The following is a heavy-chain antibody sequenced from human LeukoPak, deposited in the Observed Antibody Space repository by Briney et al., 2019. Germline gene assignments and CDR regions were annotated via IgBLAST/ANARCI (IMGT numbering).Heavy chain of an antibody. J-gene: IGHJ4*02. CDR3: TTERLAVPYSFDY. D-gene: IGHD6-19*01. V-gene: IGHV3-15*01. CDR1: GFTFSNAW. CDR2: IKSKTDGGTT. Sequence: PGGSLRLSCAASGFTFSNAWMSWVRQAPGKGLEWVGRIKSKTDGGTTDYAAPVKGRFTISRDDSKNTLYLQMNSLKTEDTAVYYCTTERLAVPYSFDYWGQGTLVTVSS.